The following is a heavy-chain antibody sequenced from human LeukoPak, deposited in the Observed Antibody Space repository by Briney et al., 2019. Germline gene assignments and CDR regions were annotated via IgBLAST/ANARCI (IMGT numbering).Heavy chain of an antibody. Sequence: ASVKVSCKASGYIFTGYCMHWVRQAPGQGLEWMGWINPNSGGTNFAQKFQGRVTMTRDTSISTAYMDLSRLRSDDTAVYYCARSRIGSQSDFWGQGTLVIVSS. J-gene: IGHJ4*02. CDR3: ARSRIGSQSDF. CDR1: GYIFTGYC. D-gene: IGHD1-26*01. V-gene: IGHV1-2*02. CDR2: INPNSGGT.